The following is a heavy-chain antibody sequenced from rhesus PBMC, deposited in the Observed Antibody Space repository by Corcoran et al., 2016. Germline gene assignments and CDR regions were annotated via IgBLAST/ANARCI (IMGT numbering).Heavy chain of an antibody. CDR1: GGSISSSYYY. CDR3: ARLPAQYGLDS. CDR2: ISYRGST. Sequence: QVQLQESGPGLVKPSETLSLTCAVSGGSISSSYYYWSWIRQAPGKGLEWIGYISYRGSTSYNPSLKSRVTISRDTSKNQFSLKLSSVTAADTAVYYCARLPAQYGLDSWGQGVVVTVSS. D-gene: IGHD1-1*01. J-gene: IGHJ6*01. V-gene: IGHV4-122*02.